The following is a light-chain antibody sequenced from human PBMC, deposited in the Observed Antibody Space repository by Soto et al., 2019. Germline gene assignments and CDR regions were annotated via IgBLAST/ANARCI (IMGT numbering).Light chain of an antibody. CDR1: QSVSSY. CDR3: QQSYSTPQWT. CDR2: GAS. V-gene: IGKV3-11*01. J-gene: IGKJ1*01. Sequence: EILVTQSPATLSLSPGERASLSCRASQSVSSYLAWYQQKPGQAPRLLIYGASNRATGIPDRFSGSGSGTDFTLTISSLQPEDFATYYCQQSYSTPQWTFGQGTKVDIK.